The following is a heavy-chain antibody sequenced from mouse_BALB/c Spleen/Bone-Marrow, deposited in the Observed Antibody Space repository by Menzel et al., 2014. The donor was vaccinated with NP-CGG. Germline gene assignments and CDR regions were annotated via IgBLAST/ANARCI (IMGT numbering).Heavy chain of an antibody. CDR2: ISTYPGNT. Sequence: VQLQQSGPELVRPGVSVKISCKGSGYTFTDYAMHWVKQSHAKSLEWIGVISTYPGNTNYNQKFKGKATMTVDKSSSTAYMELARLTSEDSAIYYCARGSYGSWFAYWGQGTLVTVSA. V-gene: IGHV1-67*01. J-gene: IGHJ3*01. D-gene: IGHD1-1*01. CDR1: GYTFTDYA. CDR3: ARGSYGSWFAY.